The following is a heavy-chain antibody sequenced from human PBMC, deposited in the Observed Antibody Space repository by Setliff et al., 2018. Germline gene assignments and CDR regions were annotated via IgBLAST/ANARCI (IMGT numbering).Heavy chain of an antibody. Sequence: SETLSPTCTVSDGSLSTYYWSWIRQPPGKGLEFIGYVYYSGTAKYDPSLESLAIMSVDASKNQISLKLNSVTAADTAVYYCAKGGTYRYFDFWGQGALVTVSS. CDR3: AKGGTYRYFDF. J-gene: IGHJ4*03. D-gene: IGHD1-26*01. CDR1: DGSLSTYY. V-gene: IGHV4-59*01. CDR2: VYYSGTA.